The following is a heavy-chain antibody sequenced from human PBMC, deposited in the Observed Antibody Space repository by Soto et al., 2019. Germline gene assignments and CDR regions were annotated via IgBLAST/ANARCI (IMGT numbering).Heavy chain of an antibody. CDR2: ITAANDDT. D-gene: IGHD1-1*01. CDR3: ALTVRWNGIEYGLDV. V-gene: IGHV1-3*01. Sequence: QVQLVQSGAEVKKPGASVKISCKASGYTLNTYDLHWVRQAPGQSIEWMGRITAANDDTNYSQKLQGSATIRWDTSANRGYLEMDGLTSEDTAVYYCALTVRWNGIEYGLDVWGQGTTVSV. J-gene: IGHJ6*02. CDR1: GYTLNTYD.